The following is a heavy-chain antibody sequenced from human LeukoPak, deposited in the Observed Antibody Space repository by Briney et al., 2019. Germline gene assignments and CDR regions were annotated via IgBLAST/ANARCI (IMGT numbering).Heavy chain of an antibody. J-gene: IGHJ4*01. D-gene: IGHD2/OR15-2a*01. CDR3: ARILLHSFSTSSTGLAY. Sequence: ASVKVSCKASGGTFSSYAISWVRQAPGQGLEWMGRINTKTGNPTYAQGFTGRVVFSLDTSASTAYLQISSLTTEDTGVYYCARILLHSFSTSSTGLAYWGHGTRVTVSS. CDR2: INTKTGNP. V-gene: IGHV7-4-1*02. CDR1: GGTFSSYA.